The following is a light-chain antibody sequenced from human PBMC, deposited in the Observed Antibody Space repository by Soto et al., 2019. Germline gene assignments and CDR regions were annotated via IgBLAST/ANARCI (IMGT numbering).Light chain of an antibody. J-gene: IGLJ3*02. V-gene: IGLV2-14*01. CDR2: EVS. CDR1: SSDVGGYNY. Sequence: QSALTQPASVSGSPGQSITISCTGTSSDVGGYNYVSWFQQYPGKAPKLMMDEVSNRPSGVSVRFSGSKSGNTASLTISGPHAEYEADFYCSSFTSSSTWVFGGGTKLTVL. CDR3: SSFTSSSTWV.